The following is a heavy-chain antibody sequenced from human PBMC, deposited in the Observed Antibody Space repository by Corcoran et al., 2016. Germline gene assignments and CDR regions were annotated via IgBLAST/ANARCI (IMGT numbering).Heavy chain of an antibody. V-gene: IGHV4-39*07. D-gene: IGHD3-10*01. CDR3: ARDPQYYGSGSYYYYYGMDV. CDR1: GGSISSSSYY. CDR2: IYYSGST. Sequence: QLQLQESGPGLVKPSETLSLTCTVSGGSISSSSYYWGWIRQPPGKGLAWIGSIYYSGSTYYNPSLKSRVTISVDTSKNQFSLKLSSVTAADTAVYYCARDPQYYGSGSYYYYYGMDVWGQGTTVTVSS. J-gene: IGHJ6*02.